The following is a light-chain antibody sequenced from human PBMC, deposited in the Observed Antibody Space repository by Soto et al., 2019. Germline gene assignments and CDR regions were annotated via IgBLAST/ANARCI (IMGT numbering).Light chain of an antibody. V-gene: IGKV1-39*01. CDR3: EQSYSNPRT. Sequence: DIQMTQSPSSLSASVGDRDTITCRTSQSISIYLNWYQQKPGKAPNLLIYAASSLQSGVPSRFSGSGSGTDFTLTMSCLQSEDSATYFCEQSYSNPRTFGQGTRLEIK. CDR1: QSISIY. J-gene: IGKJ5*01. CDR2: AAS.